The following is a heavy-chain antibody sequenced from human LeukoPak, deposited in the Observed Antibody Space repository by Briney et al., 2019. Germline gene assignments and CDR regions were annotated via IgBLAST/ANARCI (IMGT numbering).Heavy chain of an antibody. J-gene: IGHJ4*02. Sequence: SSVKVSCKASGGTFSSYAISWVQQAPGQGLEWMGGIIPIFGTANYAQKFQGRVTITTDESTSTAYMELSSLRSEDTAVYYCARASLSAGNFDYWGQGTLVTVPS. CDR2: IIPIFGTA. CDR3: ARASLSAGNFDY. V-gene: IGHV1-69*05. D-gene: IGHD6-13*01. CDR1: GGTFSSYA.